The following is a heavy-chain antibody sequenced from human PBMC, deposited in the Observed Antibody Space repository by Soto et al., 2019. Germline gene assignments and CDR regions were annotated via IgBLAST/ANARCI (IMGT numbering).Heavy chain of an antibody. CDR1: SFIFSNFN. J-gene: IGHJ3*01. D-gene: IGHD6-13*01. V-gene: IGHV3-21*01. CDR3: AREGAGSSSPLHDSFDL. Sequence: EVQLVESGGGLVKPGGSLRLSCSASSFIFSNFNMHWVRQAPGKGLEWVSSISMASSFIYYADSVRGRFSISRDNAKKSLFLHMKGLRADDTAVYYCAREGAGSSSPLHDSFDLWGQGTRVIVSP. CDR2: ISMASSFI.